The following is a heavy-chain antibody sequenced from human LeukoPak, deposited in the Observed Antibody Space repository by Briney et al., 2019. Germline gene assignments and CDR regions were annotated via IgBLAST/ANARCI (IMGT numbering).Heavy chain of an antibody. Sequence: ASVRVSCTASGYTFTNYYIHWVRQAPGQGLEWMGIINPSGGSTSYAQKFQGRVTMTRDTSTSTVYMELSSLRSEDTAVYYCAIGNWGYYFDYWGQGTLVTVSS. CDR3: AIGNWGYYFDY. J-gene: IGHJ4*02. CDR2: INPSGGST. V-gene: IGHV1-46*01. CDR1: GYTFTNYY. D-gene: IGHD7-27*01.